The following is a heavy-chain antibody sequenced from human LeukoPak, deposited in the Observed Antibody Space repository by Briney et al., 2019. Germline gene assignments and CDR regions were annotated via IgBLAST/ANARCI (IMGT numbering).Heavy chain of an antibody. D-gene: IGHD3-10*02. V-gene: IGHV3-9*01. CDR1: GFTFDDYA. J-gene: IGHJ6*04. CDR3: AELGITMIGGV. Sequence: GGSLRLSCTASGFTFDDYAMHWVRQAPGKGLEWVSGISWNSGSIVQADSVKGRFTISRDNAKNSLYLQMNSLRAEDTAVYYCAELGITMIGGVWGKGTTVTISS. CDR2: ISWNSGSI.